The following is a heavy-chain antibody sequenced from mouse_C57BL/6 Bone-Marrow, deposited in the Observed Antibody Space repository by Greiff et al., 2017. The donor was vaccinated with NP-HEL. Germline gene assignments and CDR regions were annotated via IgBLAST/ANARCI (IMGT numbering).Heavy chain of an antibody. CDR2: IYPGGGYT. CDR3: ARSRYYGSSYEYYFDY. CDR1: GYTFTNYW. Sequence: QVQLQQSGAELVRPGTSVKMSCKASGYTFTNYWIGWAKQRPGHGLEWIGDIYPGGGYTNYNEKFKGKATLTADKSSSTAYMQFSSLTSEDSAIYYCARSRYYGSSYEYYFDYWGQGTTLTVSS. V-gene: IGHV1-63*01. D-gene: IGHD1-1*01. J-gene: IGHJ2*01.